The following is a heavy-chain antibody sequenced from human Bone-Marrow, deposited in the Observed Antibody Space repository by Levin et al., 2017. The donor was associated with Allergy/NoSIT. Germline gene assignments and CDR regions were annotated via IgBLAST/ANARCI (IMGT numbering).Heavy chain of an antibody. D-gene: IGHD3-3*01. V-gene: IGHV1-8*01. Sequence: PGESLKISCKASGYTFTSYDINWVRQATGQGLEWMGWMNPNSGNTGYAQKFQGRVTMTRNTSISTAYMELSSLRSEDTAVYYCARSGDFWSGYYGMDVWGQGTTVTVSS. CDR3: ARSGDFWSGYYGMDV. J-gene: IGHJ6*02. CDR2: MNPNSGNT. CDR1: GYTFTSYD.